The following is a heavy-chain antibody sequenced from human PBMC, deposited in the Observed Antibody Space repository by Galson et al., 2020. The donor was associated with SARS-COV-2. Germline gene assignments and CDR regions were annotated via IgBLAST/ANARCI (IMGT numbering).Heavy chain of an antibody. CDR1: GYTFTSYD. Sequence: ASVKVSCKASGYTFTSYDINRVRQATGQGLEWMGWMNPNSGNTGYAQKFQGRVTMTRNTSISTAYMELSSLRSEDTAVYYCAREDFRRGYSGYDYWFDPWGQGTLVTVSS. D-gene: IGHD5-12*01. V-gene: IGHV1-8*01. J-gene: IGHJ5*02. CDR2: MNPNSGNT. CDR3: AREDFRRGYSGYDYWFDP.